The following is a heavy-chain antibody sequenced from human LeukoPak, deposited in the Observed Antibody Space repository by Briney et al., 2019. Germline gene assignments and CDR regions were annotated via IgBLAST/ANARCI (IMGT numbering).Heavy chain of an antibody. CDR2: INHSGST. V-gene: IGHV4-34*01. D-gene: IGHD4-17*01. CDR3: ARVRMTTSVGVFDP. Sequence: SETLSLTCAVYGGSLSGYYWSWIRQPPGKGLEWIGEINHSGSTNYNPSLKSRVTISVDTSKNQFSLKLSSVTAADTAVYYCARVRMTTSVGVFDPWGQGTLVTVSS. CDR1: GGSLSGYY. J-gene: IGHJ5*02.